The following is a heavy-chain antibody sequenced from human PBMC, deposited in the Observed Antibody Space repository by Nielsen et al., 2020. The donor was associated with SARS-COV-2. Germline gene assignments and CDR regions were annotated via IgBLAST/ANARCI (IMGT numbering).Heavy chain of an antibody. CDR3: ARGGGDFDY. Sequence: GESLKISCAASGFTFSSYSMNWVRQAPGKGLEWVSSISSSSSYIYYADSVKGRFTISRDNAKNSLYLQMNSLRAEDTAVYYCARGGGDFDYWAQGTLFPVSS. CDR1: GFTFSSYS. V-gene: IGHV3-21*01. CDR2: ISSSSSYI. D-gene: IGHD2-15*01. J-gene: IGHJ4*02.